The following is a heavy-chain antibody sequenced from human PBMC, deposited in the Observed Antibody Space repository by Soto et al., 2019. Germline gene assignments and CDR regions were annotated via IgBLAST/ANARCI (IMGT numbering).Heavy chain of an antibody. CDR2: ISYDGSNK. D-gene: IGHD5-12*01. Sequence: AGGSLRLSCAASGFTFSSYGMHWVRQAPGKGLEWVAVISYDGSNKYYADSVKGRFTISRDNSKNTLYLQMNSLRAEDTAVYYCAKVTGDSGYELLDYWGQGTLVTVSS. CDR1: GFTFSSYG. CDR3: AKVTGDSGYELLDY. J-gene: IGHJ4*02. V-gene: IGHV3-30*18.